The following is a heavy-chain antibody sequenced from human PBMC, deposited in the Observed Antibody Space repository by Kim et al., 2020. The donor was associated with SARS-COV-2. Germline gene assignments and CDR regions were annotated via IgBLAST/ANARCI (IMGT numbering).Heavy chain of an antibody. CDR2: ISYSGAT. J-gene: IGHJ4*02. D-gene: IGHD3-22*01. V-gene: IGHV4-39*01. CDR1: GESVSRSTYY. Sequence: SETLSLRCTVSGESVSRSTYYWGWIRQPPGKGLEWIGTISYSGATSYNPSLQSRVTISLDTSKNQFSLKLSSVTAADTAVYYCARRGGTYYFDISGYAFGFWGQGTLVTVSS. CDR3: ARRGGTYYFDISGYAFGF.